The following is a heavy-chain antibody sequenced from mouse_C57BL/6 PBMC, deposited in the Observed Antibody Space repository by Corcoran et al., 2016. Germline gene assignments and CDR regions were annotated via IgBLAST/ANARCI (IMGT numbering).Heavy chain of an antibody. Sequence: QVQLQQPGTELVKPGASVKLSCKASGYIFTSYWMHWVKQRPGQGLEWIGNINPSNGGTNSNEKFKSKATLTVDKSSSTAYMQLSSLTSEDSAVYYCARSRVYYGNGLDYWGQGTTLTVSS. CDR1: GYIFTSYW. D-gene: IGHD2-1*01. V-gene: IGHV1-53*01. CDR3: ARSRVYYGNGLDY. J-gene: IGHJ2*01. CDR2: INPSNGGT.